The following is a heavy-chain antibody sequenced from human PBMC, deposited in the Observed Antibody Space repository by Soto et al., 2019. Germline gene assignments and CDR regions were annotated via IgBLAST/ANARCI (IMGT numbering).Heavy chain of an antibody. CDR1: GFIFSSYA. CDR2: IIGSGGST. V-gene: IGHV3-23*04. J-gene: IGHJ6*02. CDR3: AKEGVYCSGGSCYDYYYYYGMDV. Sequence: VQLVQSGGGLVQPGGSLRLSCAASGFIFSSYAMSWVRQAPGKGLEWVSAIIGSGGSTYYADSVKGRFTISRDNSKNTLHLQMISLRAEDTAVYYCAKEGVYCSGGSCYDYYYYYGMDVWGQGTTVTVSS. D-gene: IGHD2-15*01.